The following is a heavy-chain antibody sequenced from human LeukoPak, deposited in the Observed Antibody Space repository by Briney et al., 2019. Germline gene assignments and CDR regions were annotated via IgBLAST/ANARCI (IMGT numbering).Heavy chain of an antibody. D-gene: IGHD3-22*01. CDR2: VNPDSGGI. CDR3: ARAQNYHDRSGYSDDTFDV. Sequence: ASVKVSCKASGYTFTDNYIHWVRQAPGQGLEWMGRVNPDSGGINYAQKFQGRVTMTRDTSINTAFVELRRLRSDDTATYYCARAQNYHDRSGYSDDTFDVWGHETMITVSS. V-gene: IGHV1-2*06. J-gene: IGHJ3*01. CDR1: GYTFTDNY.